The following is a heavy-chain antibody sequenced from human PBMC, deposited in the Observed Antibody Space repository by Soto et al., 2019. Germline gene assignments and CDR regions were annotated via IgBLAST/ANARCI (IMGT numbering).Heavy chain of an antibody. D-gene: IGHD3-10*01. CDR3: ARAGSGSAYFDY. Sequence: SETLSLTCTVSGGSISSGGYYWSWIRQHPGKGLEWIGYIYYSGSTYYNPPLKSRVTISVDTSKNQFSLKLSSVTAADTAVYYCARAGSGSAYFDYWGQGTLVTVSS. J-gene: IGHJ4*02. CDR1: GGSISSGGYY. V-gene: IGHV4-31*03. CDR2: IYYSGST.